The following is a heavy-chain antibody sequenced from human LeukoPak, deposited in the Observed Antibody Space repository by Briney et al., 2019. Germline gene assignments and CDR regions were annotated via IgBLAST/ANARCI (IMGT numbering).Heavy chain of an antibody. Sequence: GGSLRLSCAASGFTFSSYWMNWVRQAPGKGLVWVSRIASDGSSTTYADSVKGRFSISRDNAKNTLYLQMNGLRVEDTAVYYCARGRPHGNDYWGQGTLVTVSS. V-gene: IGHV3-74*01. CDR1: GFTFSSYW. D-gene: IGHD4-23*01. CDR3: ARGRPHGNDY. J-gene: IGHJ4*02. CDR2: IASDGSST.